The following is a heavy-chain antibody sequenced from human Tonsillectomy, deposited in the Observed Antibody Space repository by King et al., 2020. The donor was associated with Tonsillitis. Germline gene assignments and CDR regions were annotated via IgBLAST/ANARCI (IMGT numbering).Heavy chain of an antibody. D-gene: IGHD1-1*01. CDR1: DFTFSHAW. J-gene: IGHJ4*02. CDR3: TTDLRGLASNSNWRAY. CDR2: IKSKTDGGTT. Sequence: VQLVESGGDLVKPGGSLRLACAASDFTFSHAWMNWVRQAPGRGLEWVGRIKSKTDGGTTDYPASVIGRFIISRDDSKKTRYLQMNSLKTEDTAVYYCTTDLRGLASNSNWRAYWGQGTLVTVSS. V-gene: IGHV3-15*07.